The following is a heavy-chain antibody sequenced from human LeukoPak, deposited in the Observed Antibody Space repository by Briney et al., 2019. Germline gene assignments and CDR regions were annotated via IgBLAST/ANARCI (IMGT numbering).Heavy chain of an antibody. CDR1: GYTFADYY. V-gene: IGHV1-2*02. Sequence: ASVKVSCKTSGYTFADYYLHWVRQPPGQGLEWMGSIDPDSGGTNYAQKFQGRVTMTRDTSISTAYMELGRLRCDDTAVYYCAREYYDSSGRKHAFENWGQGTMATVSS. CDR3: AREYYDSSGRKHAFEN. CDR2: IDPDSGGT. D-gene: IGHD3-22*01. J-gene: IGHJ3*02.